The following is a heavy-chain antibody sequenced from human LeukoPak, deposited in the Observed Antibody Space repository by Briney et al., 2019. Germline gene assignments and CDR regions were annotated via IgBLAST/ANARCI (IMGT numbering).Heavy chain of an antibody. V-gene: IGHV3-11*01. Sequence: GGSLRLSCAASGFTFSDYYMSWIRQAPGKGLEWVSYISSSGSTIYYAESVKGRFTISRDNAKNSLYLQMNSLRAEDTAVYYCARYGYSYAITGDAFDIWGQGTMVTVSS. D-gene: IGHD5-18*01. J-gene: IGHJ3*02. CDR2: ISSSGSTI. CDR3: ARYGYSYAITGDAFDI. CDR1: GFTFSDYY.